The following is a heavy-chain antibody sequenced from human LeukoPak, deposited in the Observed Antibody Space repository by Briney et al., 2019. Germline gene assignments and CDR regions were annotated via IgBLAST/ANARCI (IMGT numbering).Heavy chain of an antibody. CDR1: GGSISSYY. V-gene: IGHV4-59*01. CDR3: ARGPGGDFWSGCLPYGMDV. Sequence: SETLSLTCTVSGGSISSYYWSWIRQPPGKGLEWIGYIYYSGSTNYNPSLKSRVTISVDTSKNQFSLKLSSVTAADTAVYYCARGPGGDFWSGCLPYGMDVWGQGTTVTVSS. CDR2: IYYSGST. D-gene: IGHD3-3*01. J-gene: IGHJ6*02.